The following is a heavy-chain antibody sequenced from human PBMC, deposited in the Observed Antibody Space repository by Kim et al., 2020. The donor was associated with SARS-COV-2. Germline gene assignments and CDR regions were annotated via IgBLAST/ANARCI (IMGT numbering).Heavy chain of an antibody. D-gene: IGHD3-9*01. Sequence: SVKVSCKASGGTFSSYAISWVRQAPGQGLEWMGGIIPIFGTANYAQKFQGRVTITADESTSTAYMELSSLRSEDTAVYYCAREASLRYFDWPLTGAFDIWGQGTMVTVSS. J-gene: IGHJ3*02. CDR2: IIPIFGTA. CDR1: GGTFSSYA. V-gene: IGHV1-69*13. CDR3: AREASLRYFDWPLTGAFDI.